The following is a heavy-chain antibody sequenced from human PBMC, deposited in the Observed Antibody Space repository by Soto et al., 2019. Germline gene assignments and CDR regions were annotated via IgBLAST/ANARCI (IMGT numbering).Heavy chain of an antibody. CDR2: IYPGDSDT. CDR3: ARRAGAGYYGMDV. D-gene: IGHD1-26*01. CDR1: GYSFTNSW. V-gene: IGHV5-51*01. J-gene: IGHJ6*02. Sequence: LGESLKISCKASGYSFTNSWIGWVRHMPGKGLEWMGIIYPGDSDTRYSPSFQGQVTISADKSISTAYLQWSSLKASDTAMYYCARRAGAGYYGMDVWGQGTTVTVSS.